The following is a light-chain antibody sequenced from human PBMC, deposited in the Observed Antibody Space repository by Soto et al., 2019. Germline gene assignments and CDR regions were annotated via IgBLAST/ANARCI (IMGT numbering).Light chain of an antibody. J-gene: IGLJ2*01. CDR1: SSNIGAGYD. CDR3: QSYDSSLIAVV. Sequence: QSVLTQPPSVSGAPGQRVTISCTGSSSNIGAGYDVHWYQHLPGTAPKLLIFGNSNRPSGVPDRFSGSKSGTSASLAITGLQAEDEADYYWQSYDSSLIAVVFGGGTKVTVL. CDR2: GNS. V-gene: IGLV1-40*01.